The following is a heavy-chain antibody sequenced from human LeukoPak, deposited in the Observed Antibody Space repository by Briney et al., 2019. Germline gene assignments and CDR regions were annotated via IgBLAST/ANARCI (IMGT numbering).Heavy chain of an antibody. CDR3: ARGGSYSRGYYYYYMDV. Sequence: SETLSLTCAVYGGSFSGYYWSRIRQPPGKGLEWIGEINHSGSTNYNPSLQSRVTISVDTSKNQLSLTLSSVTAADTAVYYCARGGSYSRGYYYYYMDVWGKGTTVTVSS. J-gene: IGHJ6*03. CDR2: INHSGST. CDR1: GGSFSGYY. D-gene: IGHD6-13*01. V-gene: IGHV4-34*01.